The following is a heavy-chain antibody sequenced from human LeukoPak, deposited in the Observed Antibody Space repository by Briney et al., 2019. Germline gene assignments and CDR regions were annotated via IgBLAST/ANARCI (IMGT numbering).Heavy chain of an antibody. V-gene: IGHV4-59*01. D-gene: IGHD6-13*01. CDR3: ARNLIPEQLVLNF. J-gene: IGHJ4*02. CDR1: GGSISSYY. CDR2: IYYSGST. Sequence: SETLSLTCTVSGGSISSYYWSWIRQPPGKGLEWIGYIYYSGSTNYNPSLKSRVTMSVDTSKSQFSLNLRSVTPEDTAVYYCARNLIPEQLVLNFWGQGTLVTVSP.